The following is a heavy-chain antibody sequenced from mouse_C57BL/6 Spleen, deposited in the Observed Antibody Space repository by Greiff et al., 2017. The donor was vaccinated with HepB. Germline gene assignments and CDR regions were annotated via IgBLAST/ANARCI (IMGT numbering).Heavy chain of an antibody. J-gene: IGHJ1*03. CDR1: GFTFSDAW. CDR2: IRNKANNHAT. V-gene: IGHV6-6*01. Sequence: EVKVEESGGGLVQPGGSMKLSCAASGFTFSDAWMDWVRQSPEKGLEWVAEIRNKANNHATYYAESVNGRFTISRDDSKSSVYLQMNSLRAEDTGIYYCTRAPYEYDGGYWYFDVWGTGTTVTVSS. D-gene: IGHD2-4*01. CDR3: TRAPYEYDGGYWYFDV.